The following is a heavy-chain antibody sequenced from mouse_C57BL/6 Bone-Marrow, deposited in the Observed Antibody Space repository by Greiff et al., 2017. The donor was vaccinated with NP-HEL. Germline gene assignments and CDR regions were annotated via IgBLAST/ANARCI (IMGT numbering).Heavy chain of an antibody. V-gene: IGHV5-6*01. Sequence: EVQRVESGGDLVKPGGSLKLSCAASGFTFSSYGMSWVRQTPDKRLEWVATISSGGSYTYYPDSVKGRFTISRDNAKNTLYLQMSSLKSEDTAMYYCARHGGLYFDYWGQGTTLTVSS. J-gene: IGHJ2*01. CDR1: GFTFSSYG. D-gene: IGHD2-4*01. CDR3: ARHGGLYFDY. CDR2: ISSGGSYT.